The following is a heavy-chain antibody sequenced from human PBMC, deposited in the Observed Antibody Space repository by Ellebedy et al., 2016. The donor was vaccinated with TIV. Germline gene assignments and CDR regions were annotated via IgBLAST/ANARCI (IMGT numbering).Heavy chain of an antibody. J-gene: IGHJ4*02. CDR3: AREREYSSDIDY. CDR1: GSNFGRYT. V-gene: IGHV3-21*01. CDR2: TTSSTAYI. Sequence: GGSLRLSXVASGSNFGRYTMNWVRQAPGKGLEWVSSTTSSTAYIYYADSVKGRFTISRDNTKNSLYLQMNSLTAEDTAVYYCAREREYSSDIDYWGQGTLVTVSS. D-gene: IGHD6-19*01.